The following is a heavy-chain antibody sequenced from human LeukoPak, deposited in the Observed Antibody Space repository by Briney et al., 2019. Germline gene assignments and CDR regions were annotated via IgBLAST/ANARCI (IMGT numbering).Heavy chain of an antibody. D-gene: IGHD2-15*01. J-gene: IGHJ4*02. Sequence: VESLKISCKGSEYSFATYWIGWVRQMPGQGLEWMGIIFPGDSDTRYSPSFQGQVTISADKSISTAYLQWSSLKASDTAIYYCASEYCSGGNCYFDYWGQGTLVTVSS. CDR2: IFPGDSDT. V-gene: IGHV5-51*01. CDR3: ASEYCSGGNCYFDY. CDR1: EYSFATYW.